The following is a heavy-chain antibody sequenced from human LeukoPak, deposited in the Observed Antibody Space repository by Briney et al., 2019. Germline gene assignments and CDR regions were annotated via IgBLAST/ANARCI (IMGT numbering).Heavy chain of an antibody. CDR3: ARSPLGYCSGGSCYSRRRRAYFDY. CDR1: GGSISSYY. V-gene: IGHV4-59*12. J-gene: IGHJ4*02. D-gene: IGHD2-15*01. Sequence: PSETLSLTCTVSGGSISSYYWSWIRQPPGKGLEWIGYIYYSGSTNYNPSLKSRVTISVDTSKNQFSLKLSSVTAADTAVYYCARSPLGYCSGGSCYSRRRRAYFDYWGQGTLVTVS. CDR2: IYYSGST.